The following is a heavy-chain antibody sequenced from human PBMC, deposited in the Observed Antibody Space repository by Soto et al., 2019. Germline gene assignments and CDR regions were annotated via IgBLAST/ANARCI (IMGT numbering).Heavy chain of an antibody. CDR1: GFTFSSYW. V-gene: IGHV3-7*01. D-gene: IGHD3-10*01. CDR3: ARVERSRITMVRGVDLFDY. J-gene: IGHJ4*02. CDR2: IKQDGSEK. Sequence: GGSLRLSCAASGFTFSSYWMSWVRQAPGKGLEWVANIKQDGSEKYYVDSVKGRFTISRDNAKNSRYLQMNGLRAEDTAVYYCARVERSRITMVRGVDLFDYWGQGTLVTVSS.